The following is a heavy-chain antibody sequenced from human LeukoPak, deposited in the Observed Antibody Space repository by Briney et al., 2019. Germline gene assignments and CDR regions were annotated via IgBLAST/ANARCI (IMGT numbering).Heavy chain of an antibody. D-gene: IGHD3-10*01. CDR2: IRYDGSNK. CDR1: GFTFSYYG. CDR3: AKDPGPGGSGNY. V-gene: IGHV3-30*02. J-gene: IGHJ4*02. Sequence: GGSLRLSCAASGFTFSYYGMHWVRQAPGRGLEWVAFIRYDGSNKYYADSVRGRLTISRDNSKNTLYLQMNSLRAEDTAVYYCAKDPGPGGSGNYWGQGTLVTVSS.